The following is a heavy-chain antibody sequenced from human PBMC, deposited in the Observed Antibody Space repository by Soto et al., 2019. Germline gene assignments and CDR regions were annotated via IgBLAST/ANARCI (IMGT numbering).Heavy chain of an antibody. D-gene: IGHD2-15*01. CDR2: IYPGDSDT. Sequence: GESLKISCKGSGYSFTSYWIGWVRQMPGKGLEWMGIIYPGDSDTRYSPSFQGQVTISADKSISTAYLQWSSLKASDTAMYYCVSQDIATKTVVAFDTWRQGTMVTVS. CDR3: VSQDIATKTVVAFDT. V-gene: IGHV5-51*01. CDR1: GYSFTSYW. J-gene: IGHJ3*02.